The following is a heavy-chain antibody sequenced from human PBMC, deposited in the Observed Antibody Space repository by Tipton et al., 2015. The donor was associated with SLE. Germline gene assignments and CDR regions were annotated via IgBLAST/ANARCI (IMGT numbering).Heavy chain of an antibody. Sequence: SLRLSCAASGFTFSIYTMHWVRQAPGKGLEWVSVIFSGSRIFYADSVMGRFTISRDNSKNTVYLQMNGLRAEDTAVYYCARGGDDYGGKPFDYWGQGTLVTVSS. CDR2: IFSGSRI. J-gene: IGHJ4*02. D-gene: IGHD4-23*01. CDR3: ARGGDDYGGKPFDY. V-gene: IGHV3-66*01. CDR1: GFTFSIYT.